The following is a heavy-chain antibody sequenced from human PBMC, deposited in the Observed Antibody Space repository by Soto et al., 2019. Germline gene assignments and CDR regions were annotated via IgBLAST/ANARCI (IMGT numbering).Heavy chain of an antibody. CDR2: ISWNSGSI. J-gene: IGHJ6*03. CDR1: GFTFDDYA. D-gene: IGHD3-3*01. Sequence: GGSLRLSCAASGFTFDDYAMHWVRQAPGKGLEWVSGISWNSGSIGYADSVKGRFTISRDNAKNSLYLQMNSLRAEDTALYYCAKDPYRFLEWPYLVHMDVWGKGTTVTVSS. V-gene: IGHV3-9*01. CDR3: AKDPYRFLEWPYLVHMDV.